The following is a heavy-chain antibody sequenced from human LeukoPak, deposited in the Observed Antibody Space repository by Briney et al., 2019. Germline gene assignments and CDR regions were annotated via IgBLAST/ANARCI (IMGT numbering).Heavy chain of an antibody. J-gene: IGHJ5*02. V-gene: IGHV3-23*01. D-gene: IGHD6-19*01. CDR3: AKDGAQYSSGPECDP. Sequence: GGSLKLSXAGSGFHFSGSAMSWVRQAPGKGPEWGSGITYDGINTYYAASVKGRFTISRDNSKRTVYLEMTSLRADDTSVYYCAKDGAQYSSGPECDPRGQGTLVSVSP. CDR2: ITYDGINT. CDR1: GFHFSGSA.